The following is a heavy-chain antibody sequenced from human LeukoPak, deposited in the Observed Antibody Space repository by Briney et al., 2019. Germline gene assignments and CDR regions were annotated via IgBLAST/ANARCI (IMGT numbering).Heavy chain of an antibody. CDR2: INPNSGAT. CDR1: GYAFTGHY. CDR3: ARGIYSTDLYFYMDV. D-gene: IGHD2/OR15-2a*01. J-gene: IGHJ6*03. V-gene: IGHV1-2*06. Sequence: ASVKVSCKASGYAFTGHYMDWVRQAPGQGLEWMGRINPNSGATNYAQKFQGRVTMTRDTAISTAYMEFNGLRSDNPAVYYCARGIYSTDLYFYMDVWGKGTTVTVYS.